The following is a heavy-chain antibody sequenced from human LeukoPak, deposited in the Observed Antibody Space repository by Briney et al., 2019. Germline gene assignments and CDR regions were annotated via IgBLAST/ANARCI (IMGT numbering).Heavy chain of an antibody. Sequence: QSGGSLRLSCAASGFTFSSYAMSWVRQAPGKGLEWVSAISGSGGSTYYANSVKGRFTISRDNSKNTLYLQMNSLRAEDTAVYYCAKDWYYYDSSGPHAFDIWGQGTMVTVSS. J-gene: IGHJ3*02. D-gene: IGHD3-22*01. CDR2: ISGSGGST. CDR1: GFTFSSYA. CDR3: AKDWYYYDSSGPHAFDI. V-gene: IGHV3-23*01.